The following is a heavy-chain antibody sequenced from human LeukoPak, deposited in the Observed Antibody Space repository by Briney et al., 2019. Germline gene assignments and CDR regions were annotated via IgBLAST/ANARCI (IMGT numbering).Heavy chain of an antibody. CDR2: IRSKAYGGTT. D-gene: IGHD3-16*01. J-gene: IGHJ4*02. CDR1: GFTFGDYA. Sequence: GGSLRLSCTASGFTFGDYAMSWVRQAPGKGLEWVGFIRSKAYGGTTQYAASVKGRFTISRDDSKSIAYLQMNSLKTEGTAVYYCTRDWGWVWGQGTLVTVSS. CDR3: TRDWGWV. V-gene: IGHV3-49*04.